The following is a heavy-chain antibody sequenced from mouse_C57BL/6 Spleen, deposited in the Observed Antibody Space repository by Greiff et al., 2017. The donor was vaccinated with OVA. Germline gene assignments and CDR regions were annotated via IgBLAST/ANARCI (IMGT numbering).Heavy chain of an antibody. CDR1: GFTFSSYG. CDR3: ARDYGNREAMDY. CDR2: ISSGGSYT. D-gene: IGHD2-1*01. Sequence: EVNVVESGGDLVKPGGSLKLSCAASGFTFSSYGMSWVRQTPDKRLEWVATISSGGSYTYYPDSVKGRFTISRDNAKHTLYLQMSSLKSEDTAMYYCARDYGNREAMDYWGQGTSVTVSS. J-gene: IGHJ4*01. V-gene: IGHV5-6*01.